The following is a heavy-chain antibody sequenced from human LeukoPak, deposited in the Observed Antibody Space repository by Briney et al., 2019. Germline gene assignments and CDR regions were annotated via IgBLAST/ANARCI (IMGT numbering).Heavy chain of an antibody. D-gene: IGHD3-10*01. J-gene: IGHJ4*02. CDR3: ARHSGGYGSGSYFSL. CDR2: IDPSDSYT. CDR1: GYRFTSYW. Sequence: GESLKVSCKGSGYRFTSYWISWVRQVPGKGLEWMGRIDPSDSYTNYSPSFQGHVTMSADKSISTAYLQWSSLKASDTAMYYCARHSGGYGSGSYFSLWGQGTLVTVSS. V-gene: IGHV5-10-1*01.